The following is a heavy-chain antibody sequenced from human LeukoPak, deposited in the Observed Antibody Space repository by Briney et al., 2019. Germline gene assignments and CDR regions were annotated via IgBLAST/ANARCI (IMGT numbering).Heavy chain of an antibody. D-gene: IGHD3-22*01. J-gene: IGHJ4*02. CDR1: GFTFSSYW. CDR2: INRDGSTT. CDR3: ARGGEYYDSSGYFWRPAEIDY. V-gene: IGHV3-74*03. Sequence: GGSLRLSCAASGFTFSSYWMHWVRQAPGKGLVWVSRINRDGSTTTYADSVKGRFTVSRDNAKNTLYLQMNSLRAEDTAVYYCARGGEYYDSSGYFWRPAEIDYWGQGTLVTVSS.